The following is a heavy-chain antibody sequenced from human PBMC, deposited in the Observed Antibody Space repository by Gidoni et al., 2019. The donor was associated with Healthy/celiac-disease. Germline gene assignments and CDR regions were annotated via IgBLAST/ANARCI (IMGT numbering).Heavy chain of an antibody. V-gene: IGHV3-9*01. CDR3: AKVAGFRYYFDY. CDR1: GFTFDDYA. CDR2: ISWNSGSI. J-gene: IGHJ4*02. D-gene: IGHD2-15*01. Sequence: EVQLVESGGGLVQPGRSLRLSCAASGFTFDDYAMHWVRQAPGKGLEWVSGISWNSGSIGYADSVKGRFTISRDNAKNSLYLQMNSLRAEDTALYYCAKVAGFRYYFDYWGQGTLVTVSS.